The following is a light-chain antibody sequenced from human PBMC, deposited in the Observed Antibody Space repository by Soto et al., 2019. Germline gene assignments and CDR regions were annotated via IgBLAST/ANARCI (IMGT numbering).Light chain of an antibody. Sequence: QSVLTQPPSASGTPGQRVTISCSGSSSNIGINTVSWFQQLPGTAPKLLIYSNNYRPSGVPERFSGSKSGTSASLAISGLQSEDEADYYCAAWDDSLHGVVFGGGTKLTVL. CDR3: AAWDDSLHGVV. CDR1: SSNIGINT. V-gene: IGLV1-44*01. J-gene: IGLJ2*01. CDR2: SNN.